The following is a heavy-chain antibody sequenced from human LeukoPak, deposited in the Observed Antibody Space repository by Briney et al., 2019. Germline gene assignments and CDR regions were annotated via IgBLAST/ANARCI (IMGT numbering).Heavy chain of an antibody. V-gene: IGHV4-59*01. CDR3: ARDTGMDV. CDR1: GGSISSYY. Sequence: SETLSLTCTVSGGSISSYYRSWIRQPPGKGLEWIGYIYYSGSTNYNPSLKSRVTISVDTSKNQFSLKLSSVTAADTAVYYCARDTGMDVWGQGTTVTVSS. J-gene: IGHJ6*02. CDR2: IYYSGST.